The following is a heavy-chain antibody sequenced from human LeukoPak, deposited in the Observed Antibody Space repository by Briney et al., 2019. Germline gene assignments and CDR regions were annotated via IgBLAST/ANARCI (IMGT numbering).Heavy chain of an antibody. V-gene: IGHV1-18*01. CDR1: GYTFTSYG. D-gene: IGHD6-19*01. Sequence: ASVKVSCKASGYTFTSYGISWVRQAPGQGLEWMGWISAYNGNTNYAQKLQGRVTMTTDTSTSTAYMELRSLRSDDTAVYYCARGSNSSGWSLYYYYYGMDVWGQGTTVTVSS. J-gene: IGHJ6*02. CDR2: ISAYNGNT. CDR3: ARGSNSSGWSLYYYYYGMDV.